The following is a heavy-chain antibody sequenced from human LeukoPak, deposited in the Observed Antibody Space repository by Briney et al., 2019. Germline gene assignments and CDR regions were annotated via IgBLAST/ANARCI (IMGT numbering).Heavy chain of an antibody. CDR1: GFTFSSYS. J-gene: IGHJ4*02. V-gene: IGHV3-21*01. CDR3: ARDRGTVTSFY. D-gene: IGHD4-11*01. Sequence: GGSLRLSCAASGFTFSSYSMNWVRQAPGKGLEWVSSISSSSYIYYADSVKGRFTISRDNAKNSLYLQMNSLRAEDTAVYYCARDRGTVTSFYWGQGTLVTVSS. CDR2: ISSSSYI.